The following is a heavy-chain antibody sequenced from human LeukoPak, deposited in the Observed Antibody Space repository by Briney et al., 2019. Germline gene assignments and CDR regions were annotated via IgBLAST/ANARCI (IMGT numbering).Heavy chain of an antibody. CDR1: GYNFTNYW. V-gene: IGHV5-51*01. CDR2: ICPGDSDT. Sequence: GESLKIPCKGSGYNFTNYWIGWVRRMPGKGLEWMGIICPGDSDTRYSPSFQGQVTISADKSISTAYLQWSSLKASDTAMYYCARQSSGWYTLDAFDIWGQGTMVTVSS. D-gene: IGHD6-19*01. CDR3: ARQSSGWYTLDAFDI. J-gene: IGHJ3*02.